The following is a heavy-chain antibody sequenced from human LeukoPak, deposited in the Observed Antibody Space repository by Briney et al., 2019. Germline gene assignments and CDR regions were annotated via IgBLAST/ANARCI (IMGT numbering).Heavy chain of an antibody. V-gene: IGHV4-59*01. Sequence: SETLSLTCAVYGGSFSSYYWSWIRQPPGKGLEWIGYIYYSGSTNYNPSLKSRVTISVDTSKNQFSLKLSSVTAADTAVYYCARAGRDRRVGPWFDPWGQGTLVTVSS. D-gene: IGHD2-21*01. CDR1: GGSFSSYY. J-gene: IGHJ5*02. CDR2: IYYSGST. CDR3: ARAGRDRRVGPWFDP.